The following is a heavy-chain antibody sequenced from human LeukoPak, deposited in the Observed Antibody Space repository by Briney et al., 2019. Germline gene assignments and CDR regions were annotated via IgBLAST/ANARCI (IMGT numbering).Heavy chain of an antibody. CDR3: ARDQEGIVVVVAAQFGP. D-gene: IGHD2-15*01. V-gene: IGHV7-4-1*02. CDR1: GYTFTSYA. J-gene: IGHJ5*02. CDR2: INTNTGNP. Sequence: GASVKVSCKASGYTFTSYAMNWVRQAPGQGLEWMGWINTNTGNPTYAQGFTGRFVFSLDTSVSTAYLQISSLKAEDTAVYYCARDQEGIVVVVAAQFGPWGQGTLVTVSS.